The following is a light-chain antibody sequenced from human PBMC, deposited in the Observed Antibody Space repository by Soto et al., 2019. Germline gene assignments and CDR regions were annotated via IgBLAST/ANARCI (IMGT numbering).Light chain of an antibody. Sequence: QSVLTQPASVSGSPGQSITISCIGTSSDIGTYNRVSWYQQPPGTAPKLIIYEVNNRPSGVPDRFSGSKSGNTASLIISGLQAEDEADYYCNSFTTSNTYFFGTGTRSPS. V-gene: IGLV2-18*02. CDR3: NSFTTSNTYF. CDR2: EVN. J-gene: IGLJ1*01. CDR1: SSDIGTYNR.